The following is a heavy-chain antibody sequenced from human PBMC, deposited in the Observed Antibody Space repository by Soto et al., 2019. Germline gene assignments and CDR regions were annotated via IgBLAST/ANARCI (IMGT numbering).Heavy chain of an antibody. V-gene: IGHV6-1*01. CDR1: EDSVSSNSAA. CDR2: TYYRSKWYN. Sequence: SQTLSLTCAISEDSVSSNSAAWNWIRQSPSRGLEWLGRTYYRSKWYNDYAVSVKSRITINPDTSKNQFSLQLNSVTPEDTAVYYCARDRIVVVPAAIRYYYYYGMDVWGQGTTVTVSS. J-gene: IGHJ6*02. CDR3: ARDRIVVVPAAIRYYYYYGMDV. D-gene: IGHD2-2*02.